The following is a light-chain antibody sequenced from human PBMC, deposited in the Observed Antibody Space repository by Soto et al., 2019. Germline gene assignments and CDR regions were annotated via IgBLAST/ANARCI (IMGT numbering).Light chain of an antibody. J-gene: IGKJ1*01. CDR1: QDVGTY. CDR3: QQYGSLSWT. CDR2: GAS. V-gene: IGKV3-20*01. Sequence: FLTQSPATLSLSPGERATLSCRASQDVGTYVAWYQVRGGQAPRLLISGASKRATGIPERINGGGSGADFTLTISRLEPEDFAVYYCQQYGSLSWTFGQGTRVEIK.